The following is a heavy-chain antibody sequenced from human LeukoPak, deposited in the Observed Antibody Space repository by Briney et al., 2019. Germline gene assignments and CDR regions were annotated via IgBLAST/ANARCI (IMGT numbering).Heavy chain of an antibody. CDR2: ISGSGGST. J-gene: IGHJ4*02. V-gene: IGHV3-23*01. CDR3: ATRGYYETSGSIYYDD. CDR1: GFTFSSYD. Sequence: WGSLTLTCTASGFTFSSYDLSWLRQAPGKGLVWFSAISGSGGSTYYADSVKGRFTISRDTSKNQLYLQMNSLRAEDTAVYYCATRGYYETSGSIYYDDWGQGTLVTVSS. D-gene: IGHD3-22*01.